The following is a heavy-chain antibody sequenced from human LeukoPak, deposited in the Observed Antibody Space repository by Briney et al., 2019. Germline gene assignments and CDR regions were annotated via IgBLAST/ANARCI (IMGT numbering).Heavy chain of an antibody. CDR1: GFTFDDYA. CDR3: AKGMNWNYAHDAFDI. CDR2: ISWNSGSI. V-gene: IGHV3-9*01. J-gene: IGHJ3*02. Sequence: GRSLRLSCADSGFTFDDYAMHWVRQAPGKGLEWVSGISWNSGSIGYADSVKGRFTISRDNAKNSLYLQMNSLRAEDTALYYCAKGMNWNYAHDAFDIWGQGTMVTVSS. D-gene: IGHD1-7*01.